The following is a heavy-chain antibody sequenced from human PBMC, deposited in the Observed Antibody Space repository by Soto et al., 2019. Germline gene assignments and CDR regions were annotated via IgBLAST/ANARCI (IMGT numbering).Heavy chain of an antibody. V-gene: IGHV3-30-3*01. CDR3: AREPTREESTGYYLDI. J-gene: IGHJ3*02. CDR1: GFTFSDYA. Sequence: QEQLVESGGGVAQPGTSLRLSFAASGFTFSDYAFHWVRQAPVKGLEWVALLSYDGSNNYYAASVKGRVSVSRDNSKNTLNMQVNSLRPEDTAMYYCAREPTREESTGYYLDILGQGAMVSVSS. CDR2: LSYDGSNN. D-gene: IGHD3-9*01.